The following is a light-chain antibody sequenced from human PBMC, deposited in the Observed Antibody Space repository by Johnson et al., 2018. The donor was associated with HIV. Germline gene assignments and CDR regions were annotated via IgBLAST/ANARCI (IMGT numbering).Light chain of an antibody. Sequence: QSVLTQPPSVSAAPGQKVTISCSGSSSNIGNNYVSWYQQLPGTAPKLLIYENNKRPSGIPDRFPGSKSGTSATLGITGLPNGDEADYYCGTWDSSLSAGYVFGTGTKVTVL. CDR2: ENN. CDR1: SSNIGNNY. J-gene: IGLJ1*01. V-gene: IGLV1-51*02. CDR3: GTWDSSLSAGYV.